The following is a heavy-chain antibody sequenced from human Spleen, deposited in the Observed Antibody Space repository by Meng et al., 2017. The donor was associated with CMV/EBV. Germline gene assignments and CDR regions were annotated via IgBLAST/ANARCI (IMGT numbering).Heavy chain of an antibody. J-gene: IGHJ4*02. D-gene: IGHD2-2*01. CDR1: YG. CDR3: ARGRVQGYCSSTSCQMTDFDY. V-gene: IGHV1-18*01. Sequence: YGISGVRQATGQGLEWMGWISAYNGNTNYAQKLQGRVTMTTDTSTSTAYMELRSLRSDDTAVYYCARGRVQGYCSSTSCQMTDFDYWGQGTLVTVSS. CDR2: ISAYNGNT.